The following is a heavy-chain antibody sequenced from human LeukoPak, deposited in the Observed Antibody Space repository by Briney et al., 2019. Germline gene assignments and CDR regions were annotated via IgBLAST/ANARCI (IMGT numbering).Heavy chain of an antibody. CDR2: IRFDGSNK. CDR3: AKDFGSYTYFDY. V-gene: IGHV3-30*02. D-gene: IGHD1-26*01. J-gene: IGHJ4*02. Sequence: PGGSLRLSCAASGFSFSSYGMHWVRQAPGKGLEWVTFIRFDGSNKYYADSVKGRFTISRDNSKNTLYLQMNSLRAEDTAVYYCAKDFGSYTYFDYWGQGTLVTVSS. CDR1: GFSFSSYG.